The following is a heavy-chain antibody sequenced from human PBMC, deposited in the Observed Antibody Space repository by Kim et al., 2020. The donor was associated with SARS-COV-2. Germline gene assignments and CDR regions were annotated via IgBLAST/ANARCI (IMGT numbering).Heavy chain of an antibody. V-gene: IGHV4-34*01. CDR3: AREQQLVPGTFDY. J-gene: IGHJ4*02. D-gene: IGHD6-13*01. Sequence: YTPSLKGRVTISVHTSKNQFSLKRSSVTAADTAVYYCAREQQLVPGTFDYWGQGTLVTVSS.